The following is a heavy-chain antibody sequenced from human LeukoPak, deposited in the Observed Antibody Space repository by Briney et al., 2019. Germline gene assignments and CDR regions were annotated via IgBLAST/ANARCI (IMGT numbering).Heavy chain of an antibody. J-gene: IGHJ6*02. CDR1: GFTSSSYE. CDR2: ISSSGSSI. CDR3: ACLEYYYYGMDV. Sequence: PGGSLRLSCAASGFTSSSYEMNWVRQAPGKGLEWVSYISSSGSSIYYADSVKGRFTISRDNAKNSLYLQMNSLRAEDTAVYYCACLEYYYYGMDVWGQGTTVTVSS. V-gene: IGHV3-48*03.